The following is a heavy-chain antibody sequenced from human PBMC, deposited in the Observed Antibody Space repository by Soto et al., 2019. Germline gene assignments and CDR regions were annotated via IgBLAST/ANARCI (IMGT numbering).Heavy chain of an antibody. J-gene: IGHJ4*02. D-gene: IGHD3-16*01. Sequence: GGSLRLSCAASGFTFSSYDMHWVRQAPGKGLEWVSNIWYDGNKKYYADPVKGRFTISRDNSKNTLYLQMNSLRAEDTALYYCATDGINWGFDSWGQGTLVTVSS. CDR3: ATDGINWGFDS. V-gene: IGHV3-33*01. CDR1: GFTFSSYD. CDR2: IWYDGNKK.